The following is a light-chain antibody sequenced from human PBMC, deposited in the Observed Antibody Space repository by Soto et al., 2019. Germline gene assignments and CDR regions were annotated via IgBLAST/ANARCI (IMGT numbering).Light chain of an antibody. CDR2: GAS. J-gene: IGKJ3*01. CDR1: QSVSSSY. CDR3: QHYGSSAFT. V-gene: IGKV3-20*01. Sequence: EIVLTQSPGTLSLSPGERATLSCRASQSVSSSYLGWYQQKPGPAPSLLIYGASSRATGIPDRFSGSGSGTDFPLTISLLEPEYFAVYYCQHYGSSAFTFGHGTKVDIK.